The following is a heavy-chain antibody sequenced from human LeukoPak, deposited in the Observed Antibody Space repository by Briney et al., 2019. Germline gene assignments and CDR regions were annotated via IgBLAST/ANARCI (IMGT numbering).Heavy chain of an antibody. D-gene: IGHD3-22*01. CDR2: ISGSGGST. CDR1: GFTFSSYT. Sequence: PGRSLRLSCEASGFTFSSYTMNWVRQAPGKGLEWVSAISGSGGSTYYADSVKGRFTISRDNSKNTLYLQMNSLRAEDTAVYYCAKDPGNDDSSAYWGQGTLVTVSS. J-gene: IGHJ4*02. V-gene: IGHV3-23*01. CDR3: AKDPGNDDSSAY.